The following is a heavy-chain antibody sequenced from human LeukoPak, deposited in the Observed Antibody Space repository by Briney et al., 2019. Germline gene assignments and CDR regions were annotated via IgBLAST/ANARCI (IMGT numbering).Heavy chain of an antibody. J-gene: IGHJ6*02. CDR3: ARDLRAYGMDI. D-gene: IGHD4-17*01. CDR1: GFTFSSYD. CDR2: IGAAGDT. V-gene: IGHV3-13*01. Sequence: GGSLRLSCAASGFTFSSYDMHWVRHATGKGLEWVSSIGAAGDTYYAGSVKGRFTISRENAKNSLYLQMNSLRAGDTAVYYCARDLRAYGMDIWGQGTTVTVSS.